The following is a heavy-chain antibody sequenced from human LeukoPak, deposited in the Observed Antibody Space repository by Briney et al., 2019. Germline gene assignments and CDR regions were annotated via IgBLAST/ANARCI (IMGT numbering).Heavy chain of an antibody. CDR1: GGTFSTYA. D-gene: IGHD6-19*01. CDR2: IIPIFGTA. V-gene: IGHV1-69*13. CDR3: ASGRGPGIAVAAIRDAFDI. J-gene: IGHJ3*02. Sequence: SVKVSCKASGGTFSTYAISWVRQAPGQGLEWMGGIIPIFGTANYAQKFQGKITITADESTTTAYMELSSLRSEDTAVYYCASGRGPGIAVAAIRDAFDIWGQGTMVIVSS.